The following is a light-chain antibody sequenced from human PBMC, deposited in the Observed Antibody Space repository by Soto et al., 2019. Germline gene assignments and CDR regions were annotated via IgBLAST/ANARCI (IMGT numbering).Light chain of an antibody. CDR3: AAWDDSLNGPV. J-gene: IGLJ3*02. Sequence: QSVLTQPPSASGTPGQRGTLSCSGSSSNIGSNSVNWYQHLPGTAPKVLIYSNDQRPSGVPDRFSGSKSGTSASLAISGLQSEDEADYYCAAWDDSLNGPVFGGGTKLTVL. V-gene: IGLV1-44*01. CDR1: SSNIGSNS. CDR2: SND.